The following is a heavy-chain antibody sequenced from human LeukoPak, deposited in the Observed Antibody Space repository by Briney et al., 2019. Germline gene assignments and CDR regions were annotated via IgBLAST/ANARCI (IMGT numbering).Heavy chain of an antibody. CDR3: ARAGPLGDDYVWGSYRPYYYYYMDV. J-gene: IGHJ6*03. V-gene: IGHV1-46*01. D-gene: IGHD3-16*02. CDR1: GYTFTSYY. CDR2: INPSGGST. Sequence: ASVKVSCKASGYTFTSYYMHWVRQAPGQGLEWMGIINPSGGSTSYAQKFQGRVTMTRDMSTSTVYMELSSLRSDDTAVYYCARAGPLGDDYVWGSYRPYYYYYMDVWGKGTTVTVSS.